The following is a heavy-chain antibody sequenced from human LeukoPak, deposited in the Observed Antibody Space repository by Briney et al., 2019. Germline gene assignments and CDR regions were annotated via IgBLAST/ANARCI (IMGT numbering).Heavy chain of an antibody. CDR1: GGSFSGYY. D-gene: IGHD2-2*01. V-gene: IGHV4-34*01. CDR3: ARIDFGVVAHFDY. CDR2: INHSGNT. Sequence: SETLSLTCAVYGGSFSGYYWSWIRQPPGKGLEWIGEINHSGNTNYNPSLKSRVTISVDTSKNQFSLKLSSVTAADTAVYYCARIDFGVVAHFDYWGQGTLVTVSS. J-gene: IGHJ4*02.